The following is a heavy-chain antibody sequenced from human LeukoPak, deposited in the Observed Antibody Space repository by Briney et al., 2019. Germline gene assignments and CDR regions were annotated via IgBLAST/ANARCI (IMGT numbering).Heavy chain of an antibody. J-gene: IGHJ5*02. D-gene: IGHD3-16*01. V-gene: IGHV1-46*01. CDR3: ARDTSEGDYAWWFDP. CDR2: INPRGTAT. Sequence: ASVKVSCKASGYTFTGYYMHWVRQAPGQGLEWMGLINPRGTATRYAESFQGRLTLTRDLSTSTDYMELSSLRSDDTAVYFCARDTSEGDYAWWFDPWGQGTLVTVAS. CDR1: GYTFTGYY.